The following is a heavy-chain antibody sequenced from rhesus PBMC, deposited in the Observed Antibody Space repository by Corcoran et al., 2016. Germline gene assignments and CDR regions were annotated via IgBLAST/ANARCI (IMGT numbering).Heavy chain of an antibody. CDR1: GGSFSGYY. D-gene: IGHD6-25*01. J-gene: IGHJ4*01. CDR2: ISGSSGST. Sequence: QVQLQESGPGLVKPSETLSLTCAVSGGSFSGYYWVWIRQPPGKGLEWSVYISGSSGSTDYNPSLRSRVTISTDTSKNQFSLKLSSVTAADTAVYYCAREGGSWDFDYWGQGVLVTVSS. V-gene: IGHV4-165*01. CDR3: AREGGSWDFDY.